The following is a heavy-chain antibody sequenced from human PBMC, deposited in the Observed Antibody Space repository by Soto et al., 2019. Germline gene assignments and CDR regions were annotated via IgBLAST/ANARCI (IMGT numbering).Heavy chain of an antibody. J-gene: IGHJ4*02. Sequence: PGESLKISCKPSGYYFTNYWICWVRQMPGKGLEWMGIIYPGDSDTRYSPSFQGQVTISADKSISTAYLQWSSLKASDTAMYYCARPSSNWPSGFDFWGQGTLVTVSP. CDR3: ARPSSNWPSGFDF. CDR1: GYYFTNYW. V-gene: IGHV5-51*01. CDR2: IYPGDSDT. D-gene: IGHD1-1*01.